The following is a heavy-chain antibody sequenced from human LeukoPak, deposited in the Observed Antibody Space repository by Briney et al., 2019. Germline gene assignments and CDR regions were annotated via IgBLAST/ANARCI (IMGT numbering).Heavy chain of an antibody. CDR1: GVTFSNDV. J-gene: IGHJ4*02. D-gene: IGHD3-22*01. V-gene: IGHV3-30-3*01. CDR2: ISGVVSKT. Sequence: PVGALRLSCAASGVTFSNDVMRCGRQAPGKGRGWGALISGVVSKTFYADSVTGRFTISRADSKNTLYLQMNSLTPEDKAIYYCVREELSGGYYKTYDFWGQGTLVTVSS. CDR3: VREELSGGYYKTYDF.